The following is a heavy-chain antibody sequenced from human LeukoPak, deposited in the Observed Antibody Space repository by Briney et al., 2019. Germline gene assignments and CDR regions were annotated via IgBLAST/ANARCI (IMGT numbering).Heavy chain of an antibody. CDR2: INWNGGST. D-gene: IGHD1-26*01. V-gene: IGHV3-20*04. Sequence: GSLRLSCAASGFTFDDYGMSWVRQAPGKGLEWVSGINWNGGSTGYADSVKGRFTISRDNAKNSLYLQMNSLRAEDTALYYCAREMVVGATVHYFDYWGQGTLVTVSS. CDR1: GFTFDDYG. J-gene: IGHJ4*02. CDR3: AREMVVGATVHYFDY.